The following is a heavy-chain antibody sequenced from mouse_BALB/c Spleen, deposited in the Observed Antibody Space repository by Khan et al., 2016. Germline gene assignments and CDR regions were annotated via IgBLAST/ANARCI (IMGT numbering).Heavy chain of an antibody. CDR1: GFTFTDYS. CDR2: IKTVTGEP. J-gene: IGHJ1*01. D-gene: IGHD2-14*01. Sequence: QIQLVQSGPELKKPGETVKISCKASGFTFTDYSLHWVKQAPGKGLKWMGWIKTVTGEPTYADDFKGRFAFSLETSASTAYLQINNLKSEDTATYFCARRVRWYFDVWGAGTTVTVSS. V-gene: IGHV9-2-1*01. CDR3: ARRVRWYFDV.